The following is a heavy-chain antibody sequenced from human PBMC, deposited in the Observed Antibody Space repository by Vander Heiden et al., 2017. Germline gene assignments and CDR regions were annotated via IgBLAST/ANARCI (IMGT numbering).Heavy chain of an antibody. D-gene: IGHD5-18*01. CDR2: ISSSGSTI. CDR3: ARDRGIQLWKHDAFDI. J-gene: IGHJ3*02. V-gene: IGHV3-48*03. CDR1: GFTFDSYE. Sequence: EVQLVESGGGLVQPGGSLRLSCAASGFTFDSYEMNWVRQAPGKGLEWVSYISSSGSTIYYVDSVKGRFTISRDNTKNSLYLQMNSLRAEDTAVYYCARDRGIQLWKHDAFDIWGQGTMVTVSS.